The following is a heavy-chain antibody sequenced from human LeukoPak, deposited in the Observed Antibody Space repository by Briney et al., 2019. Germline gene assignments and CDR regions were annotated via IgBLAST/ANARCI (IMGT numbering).Heavy chain of an antibody. V-gene: IGHV1-69*04. CDR3: ARDLTRGSGSVGKMRYYYYGMDV. CDR1: GDTFSSYA. Sequence: SVKVSCKASGDTFSSYAISWVRQAPGQGLEWVGRIIPILGIANYAQKFQGRVTITADKSTRAAYMELSSLRSEDTAGYYCARDLTRGSGSVGKMRYYYYGMDVWGQGTTVTVSS. D-gene: IGHD3-10*01. J-gene: IGHJ6*02. CDR2: IIPILGIA.